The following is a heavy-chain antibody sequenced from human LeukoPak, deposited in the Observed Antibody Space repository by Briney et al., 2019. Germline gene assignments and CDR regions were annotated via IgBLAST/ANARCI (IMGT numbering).Heavy chain of an antibody. CDR3: ARGPGIVGARDSDY. CDR1: GSTFSSYA. V-gene: IGHV1-69*05. D-gene: IGHD1-26*01. Sequence: ASVKVSRKATGSTFSSYAISWVRQAPGQGLEWMGRITPIFSTANYAQKFQGRVTITTDESTSTAYMELSSLRSEDTAVYYCARGPGIVGARDSDYWGQGTLVTVSS. J-gene: IGHJ4*02. CDR2: ITPIFSTA.